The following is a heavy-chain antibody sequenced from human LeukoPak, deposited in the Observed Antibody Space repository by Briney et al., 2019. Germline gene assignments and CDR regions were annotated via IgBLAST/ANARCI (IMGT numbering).Heavy chain of an antibody. V-gene: IGHV3-23*01. J-gene: IGHJ4*02. CDR2: ISASGGST. CDR3: AKDGLQAGELLP. Sequence: GGSLRLSCAASGFTFSSSAMSWVRQVPGKGLEWVSGISASGGSTYYADSVRGRFTISRDNSKNTLYVQMNSLRAEDTAVYYCAKDGLQAGELLPWGQGTLVTVSS. CDR1: GFTFSSSA. D-gene: IGHD1-26*01.